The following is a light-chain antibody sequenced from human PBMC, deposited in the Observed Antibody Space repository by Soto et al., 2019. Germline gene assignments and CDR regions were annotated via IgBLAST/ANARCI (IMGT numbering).Light chain of an antibody. V-gene: IGKV3-20*01. CDR1: QGVGNKY. J-gene: IGKJ5*01. Sequence: EIALTQSPGTLSLSPGERATLSCRASQGVGNKYLAWYQQRPGQAPRLLIYAASSRATGVPDRFSGSGSGTDFILTISRLEPEDFAVYYCQQYTNAHGITFGQGTRLEIK. CDR2: AAS. CDR3: QQYTNAHGIT.